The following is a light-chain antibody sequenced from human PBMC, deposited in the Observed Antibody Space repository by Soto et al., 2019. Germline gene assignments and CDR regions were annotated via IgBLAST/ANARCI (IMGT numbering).Light chain of an antibody. CDR1: QXIXVY. J-gene: IGKJ4*01. CDR2: AVS. V-gene: IGKV1-27*01. Sequence: DIRMTQSPSSLXAXXXDXXTXXXRXSQXIXVYLAWFQQKPGKVPKLLIYAVSALQSGVPSRFSGSGSGTDSTLTISSLQPEDFATYYCQKYNSAPLTFGGGTKVETK. CDR3: QKYNSAPLT.